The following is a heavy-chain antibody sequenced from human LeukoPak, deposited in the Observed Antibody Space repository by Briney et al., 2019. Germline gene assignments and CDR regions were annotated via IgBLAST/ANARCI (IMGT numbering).Heavy chain of an antibody. CDR3: AREWAVAAFDY. D-gene: IGHD6-19*01. CDR1: GFTFSSYA. Sequence: PGGSLRLSCAASGFTFSSYAMHWVRQAPGKGLEWVAVISYDGSNKYYADSVKGRFTISRDNSKNTLYLQMNSLRAEDTAVYYCAREWAVAAFDYWGQGTLVTVSP. J-gene: IGHJ4*02. V-gene: IGHV3-30-3*01. CDR2: ISYDGSNK.